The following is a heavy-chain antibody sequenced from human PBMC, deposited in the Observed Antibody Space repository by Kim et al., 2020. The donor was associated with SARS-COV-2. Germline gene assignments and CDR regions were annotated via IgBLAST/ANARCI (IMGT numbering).Heavy chain of an antibody. J-gene: IGHJ6*02. Sequence: GGSLRLSCAASGFTFSSYDMHWVRQATGKGLEWVSAIGTAGDTYYPGSVKGRFTISRENAKNSLYLQMNSLRAGDTAVYYCARANFWYYYGSGSYVWGGHGMDVWGQGTTVTVSS. CDR3: ARANFWYYYGSGSYVWGGHGMDV. CDR1: GFTFSSYD. D-gene: IGHD3-10*01. V-gene: IGHV3-13*01. CDR2: IGTAGDT.